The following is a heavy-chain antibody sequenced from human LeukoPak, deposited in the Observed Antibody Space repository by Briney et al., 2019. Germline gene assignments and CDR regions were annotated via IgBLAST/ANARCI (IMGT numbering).Heavy chain of an antibody. CDR2: IYYSGST. CDR1: GGSISSYY. Sequence: SETLSLTCTVSGGSISSYYWSWIRQPPGKGLEWIGYIYYSGSTHYNPSLKSRVSISVDTSKNQFSLKLSSVTAADTAVYYCARARYYVWGSYHTFDYWGQGTLVTVSS. V-gene: IGHV4-59*08. J-gene: IGHJ4*02. D-gene: IGHD3-16*02. CDR3: ARARYYVWGSYHTFDY.